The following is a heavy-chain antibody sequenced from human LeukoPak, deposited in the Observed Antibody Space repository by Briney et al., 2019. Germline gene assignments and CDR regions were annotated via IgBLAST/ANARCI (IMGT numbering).Heavy chain of an antibody. CDR3: ARHLWAVVVITDNDAFDI. Sequence: SETLSLTCTVSGGSISSYYWSWIRQPPGKGLEWIGYIYYSGSTNYNPSLKSRVTISVDTSKNQFSLKLSSVTAADTAVYYCARHLWAVVVITDNDAFDIWGQGTMVTVSS. CDR2: IYYSGST. J-gene: IGHJ3*02. CDR1: GGSISSYY. V-gene: IGHV4-59*08. D-gene: IGHD3-22*01.